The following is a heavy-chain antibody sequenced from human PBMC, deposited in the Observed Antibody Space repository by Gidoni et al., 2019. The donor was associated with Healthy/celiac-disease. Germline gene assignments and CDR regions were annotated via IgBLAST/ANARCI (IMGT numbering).Heavy chain of an antibody. CDR1: GFTFSSYA. V-gene: IGHV3-23*01. CDR2: ISGSGGST. Sequence: GGSLRLSCAASGFTFSSYAMSWVRQAPGKGLEWVSAISGSGGSTYYADSVKGRFTISRDNSKNTLYLQMNSLRAEDTAVYYCVMPRGRYNWFDPWGQGTLVTVSS. J-gene: IGHJ5*02. CDR3: VMPRGRYNWFDP. D-gene: IGHD1-26*01.